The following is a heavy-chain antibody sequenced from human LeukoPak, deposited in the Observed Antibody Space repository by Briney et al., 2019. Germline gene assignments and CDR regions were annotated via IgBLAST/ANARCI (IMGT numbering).Heavy chain of an antibody. J-gene: IGHJ4*02. V-gene: IGHV3-23*01. CDR1: GFTFSSYA. D-gene: IGHD3-3*01. Sequence: QTGGSLRLSCAASGFTFSSYAMSWVRQAPGKGLEWVSAISGSGGSTYYADSVKGRFTISRDNSKNTLYLQMNSLRAEDTAVYYCARGMYDFWSGYSYYFDYWGQGTLVTVSS. CDR3: ARGMYDFWSGYSYYFDY. CDR2: ISGSGGST.